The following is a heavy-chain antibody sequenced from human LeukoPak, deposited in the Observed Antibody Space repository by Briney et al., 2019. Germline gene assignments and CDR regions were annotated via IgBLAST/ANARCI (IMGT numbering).Heavy chain of an antibody. Sequence: GGSLRLSCAASGFTFSSYWMHWVRQAPGKGLVWVSRINTDGSSTSYADSVKGRFTISRDNAKNTLYLQMNSLRAEDTAVYYCARGGSGSYPRYFDLWGRGTLVTVSS. J-gene: IGHJ2*01. CDR1: GFTFSSYW. CDR3: ARGGSGSYPRYFDL. D-gene: IGHD1-26*01. CDR2: INTDGSST. V-gene: IGHV3-74*01.